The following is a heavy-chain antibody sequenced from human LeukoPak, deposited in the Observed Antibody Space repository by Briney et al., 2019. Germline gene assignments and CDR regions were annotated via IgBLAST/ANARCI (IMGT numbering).Heavy chain of an antibody. J-gene: IGHJ4*02. CDR1: GFTVSSNY. V-gene: IGHV3-66*02. CDR3: ARVFSGTFDY. CDR2: IYSGGSA. D-gene: IGHD1-1*01. Sequence: PGGSLRLSCAASGFTVSSNYMSWVRQAPGKGLEWVSVIYSGGSAYYADSVKGRFTISRDNSKNTLYLQMNSLRAEDTAVYYCARVFSGTFDYWGQGTLVTVSS.